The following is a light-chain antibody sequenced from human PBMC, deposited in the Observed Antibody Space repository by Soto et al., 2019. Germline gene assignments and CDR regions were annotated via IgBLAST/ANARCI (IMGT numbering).Light chain of an antibody. V-gene: IGKV3-11*01. CDR3: QPRSNWPPEVT. Sequence: EIVLTQSPDTLSLSPGERATLSCRASQSVRSSLAWYQQKPGQAPRLLIYVASNRATGIPARFSGSGSGTDFTLTISSLEPEDFAVYYCQPRSNWPPEVTFGPGTKVDIK. J-gene: IGKJ3*01. CDR2: VAS. CDR1: QSVRSS.